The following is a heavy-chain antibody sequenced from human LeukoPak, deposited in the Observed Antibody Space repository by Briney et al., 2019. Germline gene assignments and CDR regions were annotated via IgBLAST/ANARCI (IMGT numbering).Heavy chain of an antibody. CDR1: PFTFGDYG. CDR2: ISWNGDEN. Sequence: GGXLRLSCAASPFTFGDYGMVWVRQAPGKGVERVSGISWNGDENTYADSVKGRFTISREDAKNSLYLQMNSLRAEDTALYYCARDNWGPDHWGQGTLVTVSS. V-gene: IGHV3-20*04. D-gene: IGHD7-27*01. J-gene: IGHJ4*02. CDR3: ARDNWGPDH.